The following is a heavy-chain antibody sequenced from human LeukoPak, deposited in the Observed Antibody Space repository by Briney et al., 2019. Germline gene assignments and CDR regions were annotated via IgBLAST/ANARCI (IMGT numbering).Heavy chain of an antibody. D-gene: IGHD2-2*01. Sequence: SETLSLTCTVSGGSISSYYWSWIRQPPGKGLEWIGYIYYSGSTNYNPSLKSRVTISVDTSKNQFSLKLSSVTAADTAVYYCARLCSSTSCYQGAFDYWGQGTLVTVSS. CDR3: ARLCSSTSCYQGAFDY. CDR1: GGSISSYY. J-gene: IGHJ4*02. CDR2: IYYSGST. V-gene: IGHV4-59*12.